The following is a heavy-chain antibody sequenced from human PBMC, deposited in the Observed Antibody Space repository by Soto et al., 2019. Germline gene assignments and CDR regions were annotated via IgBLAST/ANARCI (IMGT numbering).Heavy chain of an antibody. CDR1: GASIGSGGW. J-gene: IGHJ5*02. CDR3: ARHEGWTGPDQ. CDR2: IFHDGNT. V-gene: IGHV4-4*02. D-gene: IGHD2-8*02. Sequence: QVHLQESGPGLVKPSETLSLTCAVSGASIGSGGWWSWVRQPPGKGLEWIAEIFHDGNTNYSPSLKSRVTISVDKSHNQSSWNVYSVTAADTAVYYCARHEGWTGPDQWGQGTLVTVSS.